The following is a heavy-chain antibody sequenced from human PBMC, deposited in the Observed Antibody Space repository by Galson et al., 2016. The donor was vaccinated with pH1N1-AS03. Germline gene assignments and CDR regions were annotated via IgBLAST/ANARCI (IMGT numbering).Heavy chain of an antibody. Sequence: LSLTCTVSGGSISRTSYYWGWIRQPPGKGLEWIGSIYYSGSTYYNPSLKSRVTISVDTSKNQFSMKLSSVAAADTAVYYCARLEVAGTGGDYWGQGTLVTVSS. CDR3: ARLEVAGTGGDY. D-gene: IGHD6-19*01. CDR1: GGSISRTSYY. CDR2: IYYSGST. V-gene: IGHV4-39*01. J-gene: IGHJ4*02.